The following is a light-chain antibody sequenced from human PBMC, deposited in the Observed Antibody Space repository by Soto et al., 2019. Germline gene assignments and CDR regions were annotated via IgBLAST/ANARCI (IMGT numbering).Light chain of an antibody. CDR3: SSYTSSSTSSVV. V-gene: IGLV2-14*01. Sequence: QSALTQPASVSGSPGQSITISCTGTSSDVGGYNYVSWYQQHPGKAPKLMIYDVSNRPSGVSNRFSGSKSGNTASLTISGLQVEDEADYYCSSYTSSSTSSVVFGGGTKLTVL. J-gene: IGLJ2*01. CDR1: SSDVGGYNY. CDR2: DVS.